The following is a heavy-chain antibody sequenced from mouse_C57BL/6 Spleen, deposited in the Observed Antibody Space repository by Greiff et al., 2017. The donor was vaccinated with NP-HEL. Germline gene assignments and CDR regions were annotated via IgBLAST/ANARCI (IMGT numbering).Heavy chain of an antibody. CDR1: GFTFSDYG. J-gene: IGHJ4*01. Sequence: EVQVVESGGGLVKPGGSLKLSCAASGFTFSDYGMHWVRQAPEKGLEWVAYISSGSSTIYYADTVKGRFTISRDNAKNTLFLQMTSLRSEDTAMDYCARPFSSYPYYYAMDYWGQGTSVTVSS. D-gene: IGHD1-1*01. CDR2: ISSGSSTI. V-gene: IGHV5-17*01. CDR3: ARPFSSYPYYYAMDY.